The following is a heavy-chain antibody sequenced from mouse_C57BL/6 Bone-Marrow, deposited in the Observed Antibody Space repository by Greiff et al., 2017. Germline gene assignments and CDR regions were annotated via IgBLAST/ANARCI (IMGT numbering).Heavy chain of an antibody. CDR3: ARPYYGSSYFDY. V-gene: IGHV1-50*01. CDR1: GYTFTSYW. D-gene: IGHD1-1*01. Sequence: QVQLKQPGAELVKPGASVKLSCKASGYTFTSYWIHWVKQRPGQGLEWIGEIDPSDSYTNYNPKFKGKATLTVDTYSSTAYMQLSSLTSEDSSVYYCARPYYGSSYFDYWGQGTTLTVSS. CDR2: IDPSDSYT. J-gene: IGHJ2*01.